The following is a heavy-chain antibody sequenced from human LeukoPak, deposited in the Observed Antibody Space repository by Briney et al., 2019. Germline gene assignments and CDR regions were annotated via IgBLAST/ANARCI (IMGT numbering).Heavy chain of an antibody. J-gene: IGHJ5*02. V-gene: IGHV3-73*01. CDR2: IRSKANSYAT. CDR3: TSGSSSYNWFDP. D-gene: IGHD1-26*01. Sequence: GGSLKLSRAASGFTFSGSAMHWVRQASGKGLEWVGRIRSKANSYATAYAASVKGRFTISRDDSKNTAYLQMNSLKTEDTAVYYCTSGSSSYNWFDPWGQGTLVTVSS. CDR1: GFTFSGSA.